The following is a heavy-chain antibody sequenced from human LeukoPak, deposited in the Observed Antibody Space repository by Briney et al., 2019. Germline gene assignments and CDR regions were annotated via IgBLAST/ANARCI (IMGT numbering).Heavy chain of an antibody. V-gene: IGHV3-9*01. CDR1: GFTFDDYA. D-gene: IGHD1-26*01. CDR2: ISWNSGSI. Sequence: GRSLRLSCAASGFTFDDYAMHWVRQAPGKGLEWVSGISWNSGSIGYADSVKGRFTISRDNAKNSLYLQMNSLRAEDTALYYCTGMGATPEDYYHGMDVWGQGTPVNVSS. CDR3: TGMGATPEDYYHGMDV. J-gene: IGHJ6*02.